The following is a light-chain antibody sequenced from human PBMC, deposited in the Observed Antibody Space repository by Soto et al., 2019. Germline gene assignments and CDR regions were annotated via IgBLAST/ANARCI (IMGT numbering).Light chain of an antibody. V-gene: IGKV3-20*01. J-gene: IGKJ3*01. CDR3: QHYGESHLFT. CDR1: QTVTNDY. CDR2: GAS. Sequence: EIVLTQSPGTLSLSPGERATLSCRAIQTVTNDYLAWYQQKPGHAPRLLICGASSKDTGMPERFGDSGSGTDFTLTFSSQKTDDLAVYYGQHYGESHLFTFGPGTTVDFK.